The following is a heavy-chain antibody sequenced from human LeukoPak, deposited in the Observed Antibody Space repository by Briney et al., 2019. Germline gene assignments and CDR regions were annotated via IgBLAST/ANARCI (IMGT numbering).Heavy chain of an antibody. J-gene: IGHJ4*02. D-gene: IGHD2-15*01. CDR2: IYYSGST. Sequence: PSETLSLTCTVSGGSISSYYWSWIRQPPGKGLEWIGYIYYSGSTNYNPSLKSRVTISVDTSKNQFSLKLSSVTAADTAVYYCAREFCSGGSCYPLWGQGTLVTVSS. CDR1: GGSISSYY. V-gene: IGHV4-59*01. CDR3: AREFCSGGSCYPL.